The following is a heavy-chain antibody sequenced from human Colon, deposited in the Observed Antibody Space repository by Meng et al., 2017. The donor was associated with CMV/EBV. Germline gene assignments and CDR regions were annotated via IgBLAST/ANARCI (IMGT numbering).Heavy chain of an antibody. V-gene: IGHV3-23*01. Sequence: GESLKISCAASGFDFGSYAMSWVRQAPGKGLEWVSDVSRRGETTYSADSVKGHFSVSRDNSKNMVFLQMTSLTAEDTAIYYCAKTIFDSVKSGLGVWGQGTTVTVSS. CDR1: GFDFGSYA. J-gene: IGHJ6*02. D-gene: IGHD3-3*01. CDR3: AKTIFDSVKSGLGV. CDR2: VSRRGETT.